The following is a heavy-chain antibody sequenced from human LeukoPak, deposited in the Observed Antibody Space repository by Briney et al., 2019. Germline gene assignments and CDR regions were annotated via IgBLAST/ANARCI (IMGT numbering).Heavy chain of an antibody. D-gene: IGHD3-22*01. CDR1: GYTFTSYY. V-gene: IGHV1-2*02. CDR2: INPNSGGT. CDR3: ARGPPYYYDTSGYYYAY. J-gene: IGHJ4*02. Sequence: ASVKVSCKASGYTFTSYYMHWVRQAPGQGLEWMGWINPNSGGTNYAQKFQGRVTMTRDTSISTAYMELSRLKSDDTAVYYCARGPPYYYDTSGYYYAYWGQGTLVTVSS.